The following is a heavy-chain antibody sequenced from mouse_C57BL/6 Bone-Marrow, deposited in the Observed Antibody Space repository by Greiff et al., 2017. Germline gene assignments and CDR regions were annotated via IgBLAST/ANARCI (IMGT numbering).Heavy chain of an antibody. CDR2: IDPENGDT. CDR3: TTYYYGSSYGDWYFDV. J-gene: IGHJ1*03. CDR1: GFNINDDY. D-gene: IGHD1-1*01. Sequence: EVQLQQSGAELVRPGASVKLSCTASGFNINDDYMHWVQQTPEQGLEWIGWIDPENGDTEYASKFQGKATITADTSSNTAYLQLSSLTSEDTDVYYGTTYYYGSSYGDWYFDVWGTGTTVTVSS. V-gene: IGHV14-4*01.